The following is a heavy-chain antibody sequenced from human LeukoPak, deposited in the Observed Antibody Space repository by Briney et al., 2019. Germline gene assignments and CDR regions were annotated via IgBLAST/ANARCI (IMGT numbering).Heavy chain of an antibody. V-gene: IGHV4-31*03. CDR1: GGSISSGGYY. CDR2: IYYSGST. D-gene: IGHD2-2*01. J-gene: IGHJ5*02. Sequence: SQTLSLTCTVSGGSISSGGYYWSWIRQHPGKGLEWIGYIYYSGSTYYNPSLKSRVTISVDTSKNQFSLKLSSVTAADTAVYYCARGYTEGSGSGPIVVVPANWFDPWGQGTLVTVSS. CDR3: ARGYTEGSGSGPIVVVPANWFDP.